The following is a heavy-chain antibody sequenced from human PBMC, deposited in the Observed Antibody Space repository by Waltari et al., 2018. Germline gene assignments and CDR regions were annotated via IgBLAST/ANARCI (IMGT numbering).Heavy chain of an antibody. J-gene: IGHJ4*02. V-gene: IGHV4-38-2*01. D-gene: IGHD6-19*01. Sequence: TCAVSGYSISSGYYWGWIRQPPGKGLEWIGSIYHSGSTYYNPSLKSRVTISVDTSKNQFSLKLSSVTAADTAVYYCARHVVGSSGLDYWGQGTLVTVSS. CDR2: IYHSGST. CDR1: GYSISSGYY. CDR3: ARHVVGSSGLDY.